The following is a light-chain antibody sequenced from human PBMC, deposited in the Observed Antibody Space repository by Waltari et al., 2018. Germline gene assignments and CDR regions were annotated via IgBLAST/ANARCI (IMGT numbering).Light chain of an antibody. CDR2: AAS. V-gene: IGKV1-39*01. CDR3: QQSYSSPWT. Sequence: DIQMTQSPSSLSASVGDRVTITCRASQTISSYLNWYQQKPGKAPKRLIYAASSLQSGVPSRFSGSGSGPDFTLTISSLQPEDFATYYCQQSYSSPWTFGQGTKVEV. J-gene: IGKJ1*01. CDR1: QTISSY.